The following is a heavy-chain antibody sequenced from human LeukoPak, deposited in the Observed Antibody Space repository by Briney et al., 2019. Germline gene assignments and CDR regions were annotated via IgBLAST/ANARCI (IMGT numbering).Heavy chain of an antibody. Sequence: GGPLRLSCAASGFPFSGPPMLWLRHASGKGLEWVGRIRSKANSSATAYAASVKGRFTISRDDSKNTAYLQMNSLKTEDTAVYYCTRTYYYDSSGTKWGQGTLVTVSS. CDR2: IRSKANSSAT. CDR3: TRTYYYDSSGTK. CDR1: GFPFSGPP. J-gene: IGHJ4*02. V-gene: IGHV3-73*01. D-gene: IGHD3-22*01.